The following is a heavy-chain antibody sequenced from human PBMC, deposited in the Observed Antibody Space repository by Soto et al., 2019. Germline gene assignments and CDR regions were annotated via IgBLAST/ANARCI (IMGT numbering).Heavy chain of an antibody. CDR1: GGSISSSSYY. CDR3: ARHRTDYDFWSGYSNPGPNSYYMDV. CDR2: IYYSGST. Sequence: SETLSLTCTVSGGSISSSSYYWGWIRQPPGKGLEWIGSIYYSGSTYYNPSLKSRVTISVDTSKNQFSLKLSSVTAADTAVYYCARHRTDYDFWSGYSNPGPNSYYMDVWGKGTTVTVSS. V-gene: IGHV4-39*01. J-gene: IGHJ6*03. D-gene: IGHD3-3*01.